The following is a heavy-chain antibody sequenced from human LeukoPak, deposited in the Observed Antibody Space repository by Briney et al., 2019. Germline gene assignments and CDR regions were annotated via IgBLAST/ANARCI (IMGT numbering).Heavy chain of an antibody. CDR3: ARPGYGGNSGDAFDI. Sequence: GESLKISCKGSGYSFTSYSIGWVRQMPGKGLEWMGIIYPGDSDTTYSPSFQGQVTISADKSISTAYLQWSSLKASDTAMYYCARPGYGGNSGDAFDIWGQGTMVTVSS. CDR1: GYSFTSYS. V-gene: IGHV5-51*01. CDR2: IYPGDSDT. D-gene: IGHD4-23*01. J-gene: IGHJ3*02.